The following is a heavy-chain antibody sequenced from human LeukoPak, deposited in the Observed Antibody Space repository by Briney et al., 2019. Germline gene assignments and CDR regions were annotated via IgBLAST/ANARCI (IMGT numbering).Heavy chain of an antibody. CDR2: MKQDGGEK. Sequence: GGSLRLSCVVSGFTFSSYWMSWVRQAPGQGLEWVANMKQDGGEKYYVDSVKGRFTISRDNAKNSLYLQMNSLRAEDTAVYYCARAPYYSHVEFYFDYWGQGTLVTVSS. CDR1: GFTFSSYW. J-gene: IGHJ4*02. CDR3: ARAPYYSHVEFYFDY. V-gene: IGHV3-7*03. D-gene: IGHD3-22*01.